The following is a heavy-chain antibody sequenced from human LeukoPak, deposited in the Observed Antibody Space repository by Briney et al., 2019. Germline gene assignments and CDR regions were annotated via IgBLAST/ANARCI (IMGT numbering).Heavy chain of an antibody. CDR1: GGTFSSYA. CDR3: ACDTGWFDP. J-gene: IGHJ5*02. CDR2: IIPIFGTA. Sequence: ASVKVSCKASGGTFSSYAISWVRQAPGQGLEWMGGIIPIFGTANYAQKFQGRVTITADESTSTAYMELRSLRSDDTAVYYCACDTGWFDPWGQGTLVTVSS. V-gene: IGHV1-69*13.